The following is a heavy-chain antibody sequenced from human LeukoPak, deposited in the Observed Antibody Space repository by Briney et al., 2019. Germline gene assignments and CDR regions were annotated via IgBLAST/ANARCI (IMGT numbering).Heavy chain of an antibody. D-gene: IGHD3-22*01. V-gene: IGHV4-4*07. CDR2: IYTSGST. CDR3: ARDMRGISGTMIVVAPPAFDI. CDR1: GGSLSSYY. Sequence: PSETLSLTCTVSGGSLSSYYWSWIRQPAGKGLEWIGRIYTSGSTNYNPSLKSRVTMSVDTSKNQFSLKLSSVTAADTAVYYCARDMRGISGTMIVVAPPAFDIWGQGTMVTVSS. J-gene: IGHJ3*02.